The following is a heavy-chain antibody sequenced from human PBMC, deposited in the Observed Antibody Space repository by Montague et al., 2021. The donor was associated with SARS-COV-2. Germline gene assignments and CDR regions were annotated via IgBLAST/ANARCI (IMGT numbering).Heavy chain of an antibody. J-gene: IGHJ6*02. CDR1: GGSINSYY. D-gene: IGHD2-2*01. CDR3: ARDSRTSSWGYCYHGLDF. Sequence: SETPSLTCGVSGGSINSYYWSWIRQPAGKGLEWIGRISTSGRTNHSPSLTSRVTISVDTSRNHLSLKLTSVTAADTAVYYCARDSRTSSWGYCYHGLDFWGQGTTVIVSS. V-gene: IGHV4-4*07. CDR2: ISTSGRT.